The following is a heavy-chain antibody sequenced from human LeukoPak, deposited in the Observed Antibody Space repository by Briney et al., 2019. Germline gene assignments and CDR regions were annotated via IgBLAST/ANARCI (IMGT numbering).Heavy chain of an antibody. CDR1: GGSISSSSFY. CDR2: IYYSGST. V-gene: IGHV4-39*01. J-gene: IGHJ3*02. D-gene: IGHD5-12*01. Sequence: SETLSLTCTVSGGSISSSSFYWGWIRQPPGKGLEWIGSIYYSGSTFYNPSLKSRVTISVDTSKNQFSLKLSSVTAADTAVYYCARRGSYSAYVPYAFDMRGQGTMVTVSS. CDR3: ARRGSYSAYVPYAFDM.